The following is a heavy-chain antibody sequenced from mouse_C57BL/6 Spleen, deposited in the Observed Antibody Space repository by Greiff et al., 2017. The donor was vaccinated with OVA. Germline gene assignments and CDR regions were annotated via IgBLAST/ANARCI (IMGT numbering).Heavy chain of an antibody. D-gene: IGHD2-3*01. CDR3: ARWEYDGYYLDY. CDR1: GYAFTNYL. Sequence: QVQLKQSGAELVRPGTSVKVSCKASGYAFTNYLIEWVKQRPGQGLEWIGVINPGSGGTNYNEKFKGKATLTADKSSSTAYMQLSSLTSEDSAVYFCARWEYDGYYLDYWGQGTTLTVSS. J-gene: IGHJ2*01. CDR2: INPGSGGT. V-gene: IGHV1-54*01.